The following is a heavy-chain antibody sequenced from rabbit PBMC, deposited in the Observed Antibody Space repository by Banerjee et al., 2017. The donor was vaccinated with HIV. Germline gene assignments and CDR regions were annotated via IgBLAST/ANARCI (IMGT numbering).Heavy chain of an antibody. CDR1: GFSFINKYV. Sequence: QEQLEESGGDLVKPEGSLTITCTASGFSFINKYVMCWVRQAPGKGLEWIACIYTGDGNTHYASWAKGRFTISKTSSTVDLKMTSLTAADTATYFCARDLAGVIGWNFNLWGQGTLVTVS. V-gene: IGHV1S45*01. CDR2: IYTGDGNT. J-gene: IGHJ4*01. CDR3: ARDLAGVIGWNFNL. D-gene: IGHD4-1*01.